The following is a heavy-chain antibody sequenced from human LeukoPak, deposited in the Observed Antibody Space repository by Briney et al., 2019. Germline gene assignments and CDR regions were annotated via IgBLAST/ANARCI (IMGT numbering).Heavy chain of an antibody. CDR3: ARVETRDGYNYGYFDY. D-gene: IGHD5-24*01. J-gene: IGHJ4*02. Sequence: SGTLSLTCTVSGGSISSYYWSWIRQPPGKGLEWIGYIYYSGSTNYNPSLKSRVTISVDTFKNQFSLKLSSVTAADTAVYYCARVETRDGYNYGYFDYWGQGTLVTVSS. CDR2: IYYSGST. CDR1: GGSISSYY. V-gene: IGHV4-59*01.